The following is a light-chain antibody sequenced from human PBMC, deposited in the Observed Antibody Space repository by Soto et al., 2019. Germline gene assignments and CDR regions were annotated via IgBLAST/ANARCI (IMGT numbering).Light chain of an antibody. CDR1: DIGSKS. CDR2: DDR. J-gene: IGLJ3*02. Sequence: SYELTQPPSVSVAPGQTAMITCGGNDIGSKSVHWYQQRPGQAPVLVVYDDRDRPSGIPERFSGSNSGSTATLTISRVEAGDEADYYCQVWDRNNNHVLFGGGTKVPS. V-gene: IGLV3-21*02. CDR3: QVWDRNNNHVL.